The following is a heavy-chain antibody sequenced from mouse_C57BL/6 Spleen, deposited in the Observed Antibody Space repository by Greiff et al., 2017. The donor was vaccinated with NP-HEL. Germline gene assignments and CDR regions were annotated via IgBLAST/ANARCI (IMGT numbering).Heavy chain of an antibody. CDR3: ARETLYYGSSRDY. V-gene: IGHV1-55*01. CDR2: IYPGSGST. Sequence: QVQLQQPGAELVKPGASVQMSCKASGYTFTSYWITWVKQRPGQGLEWIGDIYPGSGSTNYNEKFKSKATLTVDTSSSTAYMQLSSLTSEDSAVYYCARETLYYGSSRDYWGQGTTRTGAS. CDR1: GYTFTSYW. J-gene: IGHJ2*01. D-gene: IGHD1-1*01.